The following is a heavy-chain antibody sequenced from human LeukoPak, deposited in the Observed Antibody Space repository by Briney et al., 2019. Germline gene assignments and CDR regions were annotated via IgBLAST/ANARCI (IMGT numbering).Heavy chain of an antibody. CDR3: ARHRYTSSSSYFDF. V-gene: IGHV4-59*08. CDR1: GGSISGYY. Sequence: PSETLSLTCTVSGGSISGYYWTWIRQPPGKGLGRIGYIYSSGSTNYNPPLKSRVTISVDTSKNQFSLRLSSVTAADTAVYYCARHRYTSSSSYFDFWGQGTLVTVSS. J-gene: IGHJ4*02. D-gene: IGHD6-6*01. CDR2: IYSSGST.